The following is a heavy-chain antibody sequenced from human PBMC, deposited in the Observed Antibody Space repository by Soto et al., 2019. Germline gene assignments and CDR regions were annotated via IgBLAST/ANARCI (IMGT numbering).Heavy chain of an antibody. Sequence: SETLSLTCAVYGGYFSGYSWSWIRQPPGKGLEWIGEINHSGSTNYNPSLKSRVTISVDTSKNQFSLKLSSVTAADTAVYYCARGSQLPIYYYYYMDVWGKGTTVTVSS. D-gene: IGHD2-2*01. J-gene: IGHJ6*03. CDR3: ARGSQLPIYYYYYMDV. CDR2: INHSGST. V-gene: IGHV4-34*01. CDR1: GGYFSGYS.